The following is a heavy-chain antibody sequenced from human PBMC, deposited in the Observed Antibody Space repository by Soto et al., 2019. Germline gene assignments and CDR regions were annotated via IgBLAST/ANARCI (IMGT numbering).Heavy chain of an antibody. CDR3: ASSHYQLLGNYYYYYMDV. Sequence: EASVKVSCKASGYTFTSYYMHWVRQAPGQGLEWMGIINPSGGSTSYAQKFQGRVTMTRDTSTSTVYMELSSLRSEDTAVYYCASSHYQLLGNYYYYYMDVWGKGTTVTVSS. D-gene: IGHD2-2*01. CDR2: INPSGGST. CDR1: GYTFTSYY. J-gene: IGHJ6*03. V-gene: IGHV1-46*03.